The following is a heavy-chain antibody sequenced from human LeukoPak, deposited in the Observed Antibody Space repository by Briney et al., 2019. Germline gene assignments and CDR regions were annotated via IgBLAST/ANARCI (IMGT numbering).Heavy chain of an antibody. D-gene: IGHD3-10*01. V-gene: IGHV3-48*04. CDR2: ISSSSSTI. Sequence: PGGSLRLSCAASGFTFSSYSMNWVRQAPGKGLEWVSYISSSSSTIYYADSVKGRFTISRDNAKNSLYLQMNSLRAEDTAVYYCAREIPHAFSDFGELYYFDYWGQGTLVTVSS. CDR1: GFTFSSYS. J-gene: IGHJ4*02. CDR3: AREIPHAFSDFGELYYFDY.